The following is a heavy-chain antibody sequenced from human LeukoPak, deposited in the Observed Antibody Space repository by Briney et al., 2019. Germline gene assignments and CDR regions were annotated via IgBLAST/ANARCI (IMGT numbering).Heavy chain of an antibody. D-gene: IGHD2-15*01. CDR3: ARPFLGYCSGGGCYFGY. V-gene: IGHV3-53*01. CDR2: ICTDGST. J-gene: IGHJ4*02. Sequence: GGSLRLSCAASGFTVSANYMSWVRQAPGKGLEWVSVICTDGSTYYADSVKGRFTISRDSSKNTLHLQMNSLRAEDTAVYYCARPFLGYCSGGGCYFGYWGQGTLVTVSS. CDR1: GFTVSANY.